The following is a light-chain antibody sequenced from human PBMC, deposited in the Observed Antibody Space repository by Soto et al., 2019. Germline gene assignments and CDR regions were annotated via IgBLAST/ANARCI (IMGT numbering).Light chain of an antibody. V-gene: IGLV2-14*03. J-gene: IGLJ2*01. Sequence: QSALTQPASVSGSPGQSITISCTGTSSDVGGYDYVSWYQQHPGKAPKLMICDVSDRPSGVSNRFSGSKSGNTASLSISGLQAEDEADYYCSSYTSSNSLVIFGGGTQLTVL. CDR2: DVS. CDR1: SSDVGGYDY. CDR3: SSYTSSNSLVI.